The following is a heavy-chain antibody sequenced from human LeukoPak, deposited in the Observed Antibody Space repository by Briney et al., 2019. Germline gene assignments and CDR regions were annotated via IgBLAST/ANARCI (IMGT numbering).Heavy chain of an antibody. CDR2: ISGSGGST. D-gene: IGHD3-10*01. Sequence: GGSLRLSCAASGFTFSSYAMSWVRQAPGKGLEWVSAISGSGGSTYYADSVKGRFTISRHNSKNTLYLQMNSLRAEDTAVYYCARGSVRGVTPFDYWGQGTLVTVSS. CDR3: ARGSVRGVTPFDY. J-gene: IGHJ4*02. CDR1: GFTFSSYA. V-gene: IGHV3-23*01.